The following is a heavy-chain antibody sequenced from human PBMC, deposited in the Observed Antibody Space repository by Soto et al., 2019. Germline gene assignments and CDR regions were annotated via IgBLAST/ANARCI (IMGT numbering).Heavy chain of an antibody. CDR1: GDSISSGYY. Sequence: SETLSLTCAVSGDSISSGYYWGWVRQPPGKGLEWIGRIHPSASIYYNPSLKGRVTLSVDTSNNQVSLRLASVTAADTAIYYCARDREAGYNFYYGMDVWGQGTTVTVSS. D-gene: IGHD6-19*01. CDR2: IHPSASI. CDR3: ARDREAGYNFYYGMDV. J-gene: IGHJ6*02. V-gene: IGHV4-38-2*02.